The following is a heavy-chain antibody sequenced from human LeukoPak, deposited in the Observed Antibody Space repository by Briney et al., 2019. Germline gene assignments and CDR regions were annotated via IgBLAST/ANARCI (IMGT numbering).Heavy chain of an antibody. D-gene: IGHD5-24*01. CDR2: IYYSGST. CDR1: GGSISSSSYY. J-gene: IGHJ4*02. Sequence: SETLSLTCTVSGGSISSSSYYWGWLREPPGKGLEWIGSIYYSGSTYSNPSLKRRVTISVDTSKNQFTLKLSAVTAADTAVYDSADGYNAGLVDYWGQGTLVTVSS. V-gene: IGHV4-39*01. CDR3: ADGYNAGLVDY.